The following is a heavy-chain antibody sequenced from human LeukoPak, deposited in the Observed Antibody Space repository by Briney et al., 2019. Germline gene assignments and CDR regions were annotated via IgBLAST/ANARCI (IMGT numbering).Heavy chain of an antibody. Sequence: ASVKVSCKASGYTFTSYDINWVRQATGQGLEWMGWMNPNSSNTGYAQKFQGRVTMTRNTSINTAYMELSSLTFEDTAVYYCTRGQFPYCSGGRCYSSWFDPWGQGTLDTVSS. CDR3: TRGQFPYCSGGRCYSSWFDP. CDR1: GYTFTSYD. J-gene: IGHJ5*02. D-gene: IGHD2-15*01. CDR2: MNPNSSNT. V-gene: IGHV1-8*01.